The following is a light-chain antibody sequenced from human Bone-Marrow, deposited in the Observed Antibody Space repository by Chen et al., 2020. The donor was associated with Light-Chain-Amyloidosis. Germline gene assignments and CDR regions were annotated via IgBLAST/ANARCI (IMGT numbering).Light chain of an antibody. CDR2: GAS. CDR3: QQYHNWPPIT. Sequence: EIVMTQSPPTLSVSPGERVIFSCRASQSVSSNLAWYRQSPGQTPRLLIYGASTRATGISARFSGSGSGTEFTRTITSLQSEDFAVYYCQQYHNWPPITFGQGTRLEIK. CDR1: QSVSSN. J-gene: IGKJ5*01. V-gene: IGKV3-15*01.